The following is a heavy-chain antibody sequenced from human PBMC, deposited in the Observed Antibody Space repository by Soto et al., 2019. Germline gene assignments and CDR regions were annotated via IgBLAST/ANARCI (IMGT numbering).Heavy chain of an antibody. CDR3: ARRIPFGYGMDV. CDR1: GFTFSSYA. CDR2: ITSNGGNT. D-gene: IGHD2-21*01. V-gene: IGHV3-64*01. Sequence: EVQLVESGGGLVQPGGSLRLSGAASGFTFSSYAMHWVRQAPGKGMEYVSAITSNGGNTDYASSVKGRFTISRDNSKNTLYLQMGSLRAEDMAVYYCARRIPFGYGMDVWGQGTTVTVSS. J-gene: IGHJ6*02.